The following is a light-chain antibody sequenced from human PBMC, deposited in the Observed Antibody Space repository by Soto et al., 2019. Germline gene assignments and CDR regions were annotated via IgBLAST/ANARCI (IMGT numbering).Light chain of an antibody. CDR2: WAS. CDR1: QSAIYSANNKNC. V-gene: IGKV4-1*01. J-gene: IGKJ1*01. Sequence: DIVMTQSPDSLAASLGERATINCKSSQSAIYSANNKNCLAWYQQKPGQPPKLLIYWASTRESGVPDRFSGSESGTDFTLTISSLQAEDVAVYYCQQYLGIPRTFGQGTKVEIK. CDR3: QQYLGIPRT.